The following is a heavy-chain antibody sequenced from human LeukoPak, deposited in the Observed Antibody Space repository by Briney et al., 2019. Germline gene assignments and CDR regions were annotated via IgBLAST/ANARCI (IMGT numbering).Heavy chain of an antibody. CDR3: ARVGIISEPTATFYFDY. D-gene: IGHD1-1*01. V-gene: IGHV4-30-4*01. Sequence: PSETLSLTCTVSGGSISSGDYYWSWIRQPPGKGLEWIGYIYYSGSTYYNPSLKSRVTISVDTSKNQFSLKLSSVTAADTAVYYCARVGIISEPTATFYFDYWGQGTLVTVSS. J-gene: IGHJ4*02. CDR1: GGSISSGDYY. CDR2: IYYSGST.